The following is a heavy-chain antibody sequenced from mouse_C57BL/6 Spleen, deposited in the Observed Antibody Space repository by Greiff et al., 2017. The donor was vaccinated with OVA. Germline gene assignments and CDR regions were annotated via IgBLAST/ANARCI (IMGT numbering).Heavy chain of an antibody. CDR1: GFNIKNTY. J-gene: IGHJ4*01. D-gene: IGHD1-1*01. V-gene: IGHV14-3*01. Sequence: VQLQQSVAELVRPGASVKLSCTASGFNIKNTYMHWVKQRPEQGLEWIGRIDPANGNTKYAPKFQGKATITADTSSNTAYLQLSSLTSEDTAIYYCARSPYYYGSSYVYYYAMDYWGQGTSVTVSS. CDR3: ARSPYYYGSSYVYYYAMDY. CDR2: IDPANGNT.